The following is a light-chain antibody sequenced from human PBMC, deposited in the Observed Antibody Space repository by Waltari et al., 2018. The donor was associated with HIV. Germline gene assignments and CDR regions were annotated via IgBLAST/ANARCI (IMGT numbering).Light chain of an antibody. Sequence: DIVVIQYPDSLTLPLGERATVFCKSSNSLLYPSTNNTYLAWYQQKAGQSPKLLIYWASVRESGVSDRFIASGSGTDFTLTITNVQTEDASIYFCQQYLRTPYTFAQGTKVEI. CDR2: WAS. V-gene: IGKV4-1*01. CDR1: NSLLYPSTNNTY. CDR3: QQYLRTPYT. J-gene: IGKJ2*01.